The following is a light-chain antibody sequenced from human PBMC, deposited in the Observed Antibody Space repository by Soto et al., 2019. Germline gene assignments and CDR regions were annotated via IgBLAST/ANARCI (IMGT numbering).Light chain of an antibody. Sequence: AIRMTQSPSSFSASTGDRVTITCRASQNISSYLAWYQQKPAKAPKLLISAASSLQSGVPSRFSGSGSGTDFTLTISSLQPEDFATYYCQQANSFPRTFGQGTKVDIK. V-gene: IGKV1-8*01. J-gene: IGKJ1*01. CDR3: QQANSFPRT. CDR1: QNISSY. CDR2: AAS.